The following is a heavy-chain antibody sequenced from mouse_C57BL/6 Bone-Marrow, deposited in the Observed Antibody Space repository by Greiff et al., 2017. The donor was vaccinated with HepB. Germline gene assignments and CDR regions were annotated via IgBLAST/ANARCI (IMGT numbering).Heavy chain of an antibody. J-gene: IGHJ2*01. Sequence: QVQLQQPGAELVKPGASVKMSCKASGYTFTSYWITWVKQRPGQGLEWIGDIDPGSGSTNYNEKFKSKATLTVDTSSSTAYMQLSSLTSEDSAVYDCARGEYYYGSVDYWGQGTTLTVSS. CDR3: ARGEYYYGSVDY. V-gene: IGHV1-55*01. CDR2: IDPGSGST. D-gene: IGHD1-1*01. CDR1: GYTFTSYW.